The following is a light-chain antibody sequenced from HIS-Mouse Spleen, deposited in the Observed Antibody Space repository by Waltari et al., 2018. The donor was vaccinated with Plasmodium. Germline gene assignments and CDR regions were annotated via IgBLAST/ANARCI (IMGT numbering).Light chain of an antibody. CDR3: QTWGTGMGV. CDR1: SGHSSSA. J-gene: IGLJ2*01. Sequence: QLVLTQSPSASASLGASVKLTCTLSSGHSSSAIAWPQQQPEKGPRYLMKLNSDGSHSKGDGIPDRFSGSSSGAERYLTISSLQSEDEADYYCQTWGTGMGVFGGGTKLTVL. CDR2: LNSDGSH. V-gene: IGLV4-69*01.